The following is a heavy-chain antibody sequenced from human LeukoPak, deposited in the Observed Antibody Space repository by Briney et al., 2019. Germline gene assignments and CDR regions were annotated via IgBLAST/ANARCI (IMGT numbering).Heavy chain of an antibody. CDR1: GFTFSSYW. CDR2: MRQDGNEK. CDR3: ARLVGATSRHFDY. Sequence: PGGSLRLSCVASGFTFSSYWMTWVRQAPGKGLEWVANMRQDGNEKYYVDSVRGRFTISRDNAKNSLYLQMNSLRAEDTAVYYCARLVGATSRHFDYWGQGTLVTVSS. D-gene: IGHD1-26*01. J-gene: IGHJ4*02. V-gene: IGHV3-7*01.